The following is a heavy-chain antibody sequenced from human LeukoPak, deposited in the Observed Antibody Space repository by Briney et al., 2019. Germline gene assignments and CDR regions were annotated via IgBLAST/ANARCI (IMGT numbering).Heavy chain of an antibody. V-gene: IGHV5-51*01. Sequence: GESLKISCKGSGYTFSNYYIGWVRQMPGKGLEWMAIVSPSDSDTRYSPSFQGQVTISADKSISTAYLQWSSLKASDTAMYYCARGSGSVFDEYYFDYWGQGTLVTVSS. CDR2: VSPSDSDT. J-gene: IGHJ4*02. CDR1: GYTFSNYY. D-gene: IGHD3-22*01. CDR3: ARGSGSVFDEYYFDY.